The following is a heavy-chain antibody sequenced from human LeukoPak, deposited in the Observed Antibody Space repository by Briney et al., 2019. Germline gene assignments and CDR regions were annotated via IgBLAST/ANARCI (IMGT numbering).Heavy chain of an antibody. Sequence: GGSLRLSCAASGFTFSNYWMSWVRQAPGKGLEWVANIEQDGSEKYYVDSVKGRFTISRDNAKNSLYQQMNSLRAEDTAVYYCARETYSGRYFFDYWGQGTLVTVSS. V-gene: IGHV3-7*03. CDR1: GFTFSNYW. D-gene: IGHD1-26*01. CDR3: ARETYSGRYFFDY. CDR2: IEQDGSEK. J-gene: IGHJ4*02.